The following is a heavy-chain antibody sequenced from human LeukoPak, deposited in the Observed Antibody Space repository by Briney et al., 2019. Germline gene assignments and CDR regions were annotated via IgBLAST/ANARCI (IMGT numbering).Heavy chain of an antibody. CDR3: AKGGIAVAGYFDY. CDR1: GFTFSSYG. CDR2: IWYDGSNK. V-gene: IGHV3-33*06. Sequence: GGSLRLSCAASGFTFSSYGMHWVRQAPGKGLEWVAAIWYDGSNKYYADSVKGRFTISRDNSKNTLYLQMNSLRAEDTAVYYCAKGGIAVAGYFDYWGQGTLVTVSS. D-gene: IGHD6-19*01. J-gene: IGHJ4*02.